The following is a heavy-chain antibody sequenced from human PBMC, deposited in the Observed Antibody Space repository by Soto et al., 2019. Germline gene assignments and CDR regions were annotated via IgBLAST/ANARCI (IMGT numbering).Heavy chain of an antibody. D-gene: IGHD6-19*01. CDR2: INHSGSI. Sequence: QVQLQQWGAGLLKPSETLSLTCGVYGGSFSGYYWSWIRQPPGKGLEWIGEINHSGSIKYNPSLKSRVTISVDTSKNQFSPKLSSVTAADTAVYYCARGAGSGWDYYYYGMDVWGQGTTVTVSS. CDR3: ARGAGSGWDYYYYGMDV. V-gene: IGHV4-34*01. CDR1: GGSFSGYY. J-gene: IGHJ6*02.